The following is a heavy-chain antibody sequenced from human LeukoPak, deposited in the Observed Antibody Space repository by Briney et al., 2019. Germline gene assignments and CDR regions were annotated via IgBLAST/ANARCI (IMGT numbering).Heavy chain of an antibody. CDR3: AKDADTATIIYWYFDL. J-gene: IGHJ2*01. CDR1: GFTLSSFG. D-gene: IGHD5-18*01. CDR2: ISDDGSNT. Sequence: GRYLRLSCTASGFTLSSFGMHWVRQAPGKGLEWVAVISDDGSNTYYADSVKGRFTISRDNSKNTLYLQLNSLRTEDTAVYYCAKDADTATIIYWYFDLWGRGTLVTVSS. V-gene: IGHV3-30*18.